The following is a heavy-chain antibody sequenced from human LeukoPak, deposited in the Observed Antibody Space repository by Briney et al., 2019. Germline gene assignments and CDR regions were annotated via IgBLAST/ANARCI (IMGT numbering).Heavy chain of an antibody. J-gene: IGHJ4*02. Sequence: GGSLRLSCAASGFTFSSYSMNWVRQAPGKGLEWVSSISSSSSYIYYADSVKGRFTISRDNDKNSLYLQMNSLRAEDTAVYYCAKDSGNYYPHYWGQGTLVTASS. CDR1: GFTFSSYS. V-gene: IGHV3-21*01. CDR3: AKDSGNYYPHY. D-gene: IGHD1-26*01. CDR2: ISSSSSYI.